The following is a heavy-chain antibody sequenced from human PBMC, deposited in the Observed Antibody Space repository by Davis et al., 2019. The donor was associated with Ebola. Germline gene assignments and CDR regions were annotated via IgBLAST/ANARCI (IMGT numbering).Heavy chain of an antibody. V-gene: IGHV3-23*01. D-gene: IGHD2-21*02. CDR3: AKEMEVTKPYDR. CDR1: GFNFNNHG. J-gene: IGHJ5*02. Sequence: GESLKISCAASGFNFNNHGMSWVSQASGRGLEWVAADSRTGDSYYADSVKGRFTVSRDTFKDTLSLQMDSLRDEDTAVYYCAKEMEVTKPYDRWGQGTLVTVSS. CDR2: DSRTGDS.